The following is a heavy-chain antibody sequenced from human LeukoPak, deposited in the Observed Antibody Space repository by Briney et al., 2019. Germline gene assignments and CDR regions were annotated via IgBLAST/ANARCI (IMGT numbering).Heavy chain of an antibody. V-gene: IGHV4-30-2*01. Sequence: PSQTLSLTCAVSGGSISSGGYSWSWLRQPPGKGLEWIGYIYHSGSTYYNPSLKSRVTISVDRSKNQFSLKLGSVTAADTAVYYCARDYPYDDYGDYVDWYFDLWGRGTLVTVSS. CDR1: GGSISSGGYS. D-gene: IGHD4-17*01. CDR3: ARDYPYDDYGDYVDWYFDL. J-gene: IGHJ2*01. CDR2: IYHSGST.